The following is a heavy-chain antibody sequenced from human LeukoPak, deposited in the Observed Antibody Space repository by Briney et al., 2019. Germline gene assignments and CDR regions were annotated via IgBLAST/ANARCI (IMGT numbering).Heavy chain of an antibody. J-gene: IGHJ3*02. V-gene: IGHV4-61*02. CDR3: ASTDSNGGAFDI. Sequence: SETLSLTCTVSGGSISSGFYYWSRIRQPAGKGLEWIGRIYSSGSTNYNPSLKSRVTMSVDTSKNQFSLNLSSVTAADTALYYCASTDSNGGAFDIWGQGTVVTVSS. CDR2: IYSSGST. CDR1: GGSISSGFYY. D-gene: IGHD3-22*01.